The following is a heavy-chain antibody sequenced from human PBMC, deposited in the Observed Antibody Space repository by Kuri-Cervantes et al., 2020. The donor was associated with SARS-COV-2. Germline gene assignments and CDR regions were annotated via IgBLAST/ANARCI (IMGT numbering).Heavy chain of an antibody. J-gene: IGHJ4*02. CDR3: ARDGYDSSGYYLDY. CDR1: GGSISSYY. CDR2: IYYSGST. Sequence: GSLRLSCTVSGGSISSYYWSWIRQPPGKGLEWIGYIYYSGSTNYNPSLKSRVTISVDTSKNQFSLKLSSVTAADTAVYYCARDGYDSSGYYLDYWGQGTLVTVSS. D-gene: IGHD3-22*01. V-gene: IGHV4-59*01.